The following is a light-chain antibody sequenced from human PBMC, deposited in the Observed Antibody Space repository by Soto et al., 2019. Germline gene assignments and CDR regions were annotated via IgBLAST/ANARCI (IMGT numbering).Light chain of an antibody. V-gene: IGLV1-47*01. CDR3: AASDDSRSADV. CDR2: RNN. J-gene: IGLJ1*01. CDR1: SSNIGSNS. Sequence: QSVLTQPPSVSATPGQRVTISCSGSSSNIGSNSVYWHQQLPGTAPKLLIYRNNQRPSGVPDRFSDSKSGTSASLAISGRRYDDEADDYCAASDDSRSADVFGTGTKLTVL.